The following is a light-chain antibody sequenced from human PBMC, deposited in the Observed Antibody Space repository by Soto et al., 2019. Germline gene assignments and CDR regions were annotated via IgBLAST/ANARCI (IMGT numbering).Light chain of an antibody. CDR2: EVN. J-gene: IGLJ1*01. V-gene: IGLV2-8*01. Sequence: QSVLTQPASVSGSPGQSITISCTGTSSDVGRYDYVSWYQQFPGKAPKLMIYEVNKRPSGVPDRFSGSKSGTTASLTVSGLQAEDEADYYCSSYAGSSNVFGTGTKVTVL. CDR1: SSDVGRYDY. CDR3: SSYAGSSNV.